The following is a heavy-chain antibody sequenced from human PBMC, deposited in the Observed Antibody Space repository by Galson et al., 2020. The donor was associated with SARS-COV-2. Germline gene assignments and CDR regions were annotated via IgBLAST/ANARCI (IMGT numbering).Heavy chain of an antibody. D-gene: IGHD1-1*01. CDR2: SFYGTEK. V-gene: IGHV4-39*01. CDR3: VRHTLRFLDGLKDDALDV. Sequence: SETLCLTCNVSGDSIVSTTHYWGWIRQPPGKGLEWIASSFYGTEKYYNPSLKSRVTIYEDMATNQFSLEFNSVTAADTAVYFCVRHTLRFLDGLKDDALDVWGQGMLVTISS. J-gene: IGHJ3*01. CDR1: GDSIVSTTHY.